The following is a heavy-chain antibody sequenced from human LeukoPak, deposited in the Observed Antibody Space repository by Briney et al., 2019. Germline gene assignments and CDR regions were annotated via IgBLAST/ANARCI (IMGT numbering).Heavy chain of an antibody. CDR3: ARLPDSSGRGPYYYGMDV. J-gene: IGHJ6*02. CDR2: IYPGDSDT. D-gene: IGHD3-22*01. Sequence: GESLKISCKGSGYSFSSYWIGWVRQMPGKSLEWMGIIYPGDSDTRYSPSFQGQVTISADMSISTAYLQWSSLKASDTAMYYCARLPDSSGRGPYYYGMDVWGQGTTVTVSS. V-gene: IGHV5-51*01. CDR1: GYSFSSYW.